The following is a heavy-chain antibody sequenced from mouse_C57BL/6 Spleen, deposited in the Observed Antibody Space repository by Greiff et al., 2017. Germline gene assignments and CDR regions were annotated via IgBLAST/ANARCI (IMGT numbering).Heavy chain of an antibody. Sequence: QVQLKQPGAELVRPGTSVKLSCKASGYTFTSYWMHWVKQRPGQGLEWIGVIDPSDSYTNYNQKFKGKATLTVDTSSSTAYMQLSSLTSEDSAVYYCASRGNYGYFDVWGTGTTVTVSS. J-gene: IGHJ1*03. CDR2: IDPSDSYT. V-gene: IGHV1-59*01. CDR3: ASRGNYGYFDV. CDR1: GYTFTSYW. D-gene: IGHD2-1*01.